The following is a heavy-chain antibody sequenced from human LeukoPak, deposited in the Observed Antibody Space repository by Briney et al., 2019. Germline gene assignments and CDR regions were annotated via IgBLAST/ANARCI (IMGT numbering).Heavy chain of an antibody. V-gene: IGHV4-39*07. D-gene: IGHD6-19*01. CDR2: IYYSGST. Sequence: GSLRLSCAASGFTVSSNYMSWVRQAPGKGLEWIGSIYYSGSTYYNPSLKSRVTISVDTSKNQFSLKLSSVTAADTAVYYCARAGSGWSPIGAFDAFDIWGQGTMVTVSS. CDR3: ARAGSGWSPIGAFDAFDI. CDR1: GFTVSSNY. J-gene: IGHJ3*02.